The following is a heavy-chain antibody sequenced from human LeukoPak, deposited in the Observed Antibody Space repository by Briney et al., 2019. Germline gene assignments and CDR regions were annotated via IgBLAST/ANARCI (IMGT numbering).Heavy chain of an antibody. D-gene: IGHD3-3*01. J-gene: IGHJ4*02. CDR2: IRNDGYRK. CDR3: AKDVSGQAY. CDR1: GFTLSNYG. V-gene: IGHV3-30*02. Sequence: GGSLRLSCTASGFTLSNYGMHWVRQAPGEGLEWLALIRNDGYRKHYADSGKGRFTISRDIFKNTLYLQMNNLRPEDTAVYYCAKDVSGQAYWGQGTLLTVSS.